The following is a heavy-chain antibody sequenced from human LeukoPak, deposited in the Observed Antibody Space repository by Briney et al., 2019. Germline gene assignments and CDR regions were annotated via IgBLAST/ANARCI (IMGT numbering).Heavy chain of an antibody. V-gene: IGHV4-30-2*01. CDR2: IYHSGST. J-gene: IGHJ3*02. Sequence: SETLSLTCAVSGGSISSGGYSWSWNRQPPGKGLEWIGYIYHSGSTYYNPSLKSRVTISVDRFKNQFSLKLSSVTAADTAVYYCARASYGDAFDIWGQGTMVTVSS. CDR1: GGSISSGGYS. D-gene: IGHD2-8*01. CDR3: ARASYGDAFDI.